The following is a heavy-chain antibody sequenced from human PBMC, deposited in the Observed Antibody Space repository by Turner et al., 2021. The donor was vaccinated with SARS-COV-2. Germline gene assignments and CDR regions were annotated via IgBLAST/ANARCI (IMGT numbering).Heavy chain of an antibody. CDR2: INHSGST. Sequence: EQLQQWGAGVLKPTETLSLPCAVYGGSFSAYYWRWIRQPPGKGLEWSGEINHSGSTNYNPSLKSRVTISVDTSKNQFALNLSSVTAADTSVYYCAGGQQWLVRCLFDYWGQGTLVTVSS. CDR1: GGSFSAYY. J-gene: IGHJ4*02. D-gene: IGHD6-19*01. V-gene: IGHV4-34*01. CDR3: AGGQQWLVRCLFDY.